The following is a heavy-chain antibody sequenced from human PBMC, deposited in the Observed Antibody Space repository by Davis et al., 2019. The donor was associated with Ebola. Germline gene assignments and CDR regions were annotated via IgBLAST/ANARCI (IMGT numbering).Heavy chain of an antibody. CDR2: INGRGSRT. D-gene: IGHD6-13*01. V-gene: IGHV3-23*01. Sequence: PGGSLRLSCAASGFTFSNYDMSWVRQAPGKGLEWVSGINGRGSRTYYADSVKGRFTISRDNSKNRLYLQMNSLRAEDTALYYCAKDLRYNNNWYNLDYWGQGTLVTVSS. CDR1: GFTFSNYD. CDR3: AKDLRYNNNWYNLDY. J-gene: IGHJ4*02.